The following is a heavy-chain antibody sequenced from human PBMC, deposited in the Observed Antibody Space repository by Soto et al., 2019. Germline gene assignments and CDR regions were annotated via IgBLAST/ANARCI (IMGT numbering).Heavy chain of an antibody. J-gene: IGHJ4*02. CDR3: AREQRYIGFDY. D-gene: IGHD5-18*01. CDR1: GFTFSSYS. Sequence: GGSLRLSCAASGFTFSSYSMNWVRQAPGKGLEWVSYISSSSSTIYYADSVKGRFTISRDNAKNSLYLQMNSLRAEDTAVYYCAREQRYIGFDYWGQGTLVTVSS. CDR2: ISSSSSTI. V-gene: IGHV3-48*01.